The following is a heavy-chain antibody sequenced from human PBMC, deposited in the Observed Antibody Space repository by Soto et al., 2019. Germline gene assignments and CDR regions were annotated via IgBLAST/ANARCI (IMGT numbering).Heavy chain of an antibody. D-gene: IGHD1-26*01. CDR1: GGSLNSGGYF. CDR3: ARALGRIPPSRTVKRGGSWFDP. V-gene: IGHV4-61*08. Sequence: ASETLSLTCAVSGGSLNSGGYFWSWIRQPPGKGLEWIGYIYYSGSTNYNPSLKSRVTISVDTSKNQFSLKLSSVTAADTAVYYCARALGRIPPSRTVKRGGSWFDPWGQGTLVTVSS. J-gene: IGHJ5*02. CDR2: IYYSGST.